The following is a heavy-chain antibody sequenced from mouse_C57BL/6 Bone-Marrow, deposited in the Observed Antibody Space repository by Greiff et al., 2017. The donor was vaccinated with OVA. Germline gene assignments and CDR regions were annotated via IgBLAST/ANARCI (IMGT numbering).Heavy chain of an antibody. D-gene: IGHD1-1*01. V-gene: IGHV1-55*01. J-gene: IGHJ4*01. CDR2: IYPGSGST. Sequence: VQLQQPGAELVKPGASVKMSCKASGYTFTSYWITWVKQRPGQGLEWIGDIYPGSGSTNYNEKFKSKATLTVDTSSSTAYMQLSSLTSEDSAVYYCARGAYYGSSYNAMDYWGQGTSVTVSS. CDR1: GYTFTSYW. CDR3: ARGAYYGSSYNAMDY.